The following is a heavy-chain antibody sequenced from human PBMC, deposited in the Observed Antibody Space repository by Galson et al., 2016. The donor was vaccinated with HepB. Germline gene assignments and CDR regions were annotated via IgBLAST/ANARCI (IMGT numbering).Heavy chain of an antibody. V-gene: IGHV3-53*01. J-gene: IGHJ4*02. CDR1: GFTVGNNF. CDR3: VRVAAGGNFFDY. CDR2: IYSGGST. Sequence: PLRLSCAVSGFTVGNNFMTWVRQAPGKGLEWVPVIYSGGSTKYADSVKGRFTVSRDNSKNSLYLQMNILRAEDTAIYYCVRVAAGGNFFDYWGQGTLVTVSS. D-gene: IGHD3-16*01.